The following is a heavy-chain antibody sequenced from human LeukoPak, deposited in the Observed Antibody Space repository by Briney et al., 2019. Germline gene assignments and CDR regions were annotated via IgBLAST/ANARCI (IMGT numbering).Heavy chain of an antibody. CDR3: ARVVDGSYRGRWFDP. CDR2: IDPEDGEA. Sequence: ASVKVSCKISGNTFTDHYIHWVQQAPGKGLERMGLIDPEDGEAKYAEKFQGRLTISADTSRDIGYMELSSLTSEDTAVYYCARVVDGSYRGRWFDPWGQGTLVTVSS. J-gene: IGHJ5*02. D-gene: IGHD1-26*01. CDR1: GNTFTDHY. V-gene: IGHV1-69-2*01.